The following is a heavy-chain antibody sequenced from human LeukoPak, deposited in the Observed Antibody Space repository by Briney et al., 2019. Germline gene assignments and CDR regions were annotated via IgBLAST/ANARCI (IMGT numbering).Heavy chain of an antibody. CDR1: GFTFSSYE. Sequence: GGSLRLSCAASGFTFSSYEMNWVRQAPGKGLEWVSYISSSGSTIYYADSVKGRFTISGDNAKNPLHLQMNSLRAEDTALYYCATKGTSWLRNDFWGQGTLVTVSS. J-gene: IGHJ4*02. CDR3: ATKGTSWLRNDF. D-gene: IGHD5-12*01. CDR2: ISSSGSTI. V-gene: IGHV3-48*03.